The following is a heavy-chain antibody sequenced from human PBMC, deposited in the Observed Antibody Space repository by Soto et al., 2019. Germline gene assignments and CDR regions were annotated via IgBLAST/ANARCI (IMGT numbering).Heavy chain of an antibody. D-gene: IGHD3-10*01. V-gene: IGHV3-53*02. Sequence: EVQLVETGGGLIQPGGSLRLSCAVSGLTVSSNYMSWVRQAPGQGLEWVSVIYSDGGTYYADSVKGRFTISKDNSKNTLYLQMSRLRAEDTAMYYCASMVRGAPVGFWGQGTLVTVSA. CDR3: ASMVRGAPVGF. CDR2: IYSDGGT. J-gene: IGHJ4*02. CDR1: GLTVSSNY.